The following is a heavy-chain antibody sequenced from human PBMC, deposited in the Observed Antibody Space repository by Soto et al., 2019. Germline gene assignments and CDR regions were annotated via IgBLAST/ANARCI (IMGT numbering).Heavy chain of an antibody. D-gene: IGHD2-2*01. CDR2: IFKSGST. CDR3: DAVSAGCSRTTCQIDP. V-gene: IGHV4-4*02. Sequence: QVQLQESGPGLVKPSETLSLTCAVSGDSITSNYWWTWVRQSPEKGLEWIGEIFKSGSTNYNPSLKSRVTTSMDQSKNQFSLKLTSVTAADTAIYYCDAVSAGCSRTTCQIDPWGQGTLVTVSS. CDR1: GDSITSNYW. J-gene: IGHJ5*02.